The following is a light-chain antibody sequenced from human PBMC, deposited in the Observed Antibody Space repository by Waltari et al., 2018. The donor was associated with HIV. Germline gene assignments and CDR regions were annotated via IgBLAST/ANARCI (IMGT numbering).Light chain of an antibody. CDR3: QAWGSSTALYV. CDR2: QDN. V-gene: IGLV3-1*01. J-gene: IGLJ1*01. CDR1: ALSNKF. Sequence: SSDLTQPPSVSVSPGQTASVTCSGDALSNKFVSWYQMRPGQSPLLVIYQDNKRPSGIPGRCSGSNAGDTATLTISGTQVMDEGEYYCQAWGSSTALYVFGTGTKVTVL.